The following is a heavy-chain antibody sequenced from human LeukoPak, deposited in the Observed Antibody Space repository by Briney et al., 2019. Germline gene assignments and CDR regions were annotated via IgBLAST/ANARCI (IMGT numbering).Heavy chain of an antibody. D-gene: IGHD2-2*01. J-gene: IGHJ6*02. CDR2: ISYDGSNK. Sequence: GRSLRLSCAASGFTFSSYAMHWVRQAPGKGLEWVAVISYDGSNKYYADSVKGRFTISRDNSKNTLYLQMNSLRAEDTAVYYCARDSQCSSISCYSYYYYGMDVWGQGTTVTVSS. CDR3: ARDSQCSSISCYSYYYYGMDV. CDR1: GFTFSSYA. V-gene: IGHV3-30-3*01.